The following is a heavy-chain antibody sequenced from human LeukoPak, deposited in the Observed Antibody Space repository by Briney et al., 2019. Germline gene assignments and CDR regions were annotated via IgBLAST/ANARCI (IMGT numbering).Heavy chain of an antibody. J-gene: IGHJ5*02. CDR3: TRITGLMRVTFDT. D-gene: IGHD2-8*02. Sequence: SQTLSLTCTVSAGSISSRDFFWSWVRQHPGKALEWLGYIFYSGSTYYNPSLEGRVTMSVDTSKNRFSLTLTSVTAADTAVYYCTRITGLMRVTFDTWGQGTLVTVSS. CDR1: AGSISSRDFF. V-gene: IGHV4-31*02. CDR2: IFYSGST.